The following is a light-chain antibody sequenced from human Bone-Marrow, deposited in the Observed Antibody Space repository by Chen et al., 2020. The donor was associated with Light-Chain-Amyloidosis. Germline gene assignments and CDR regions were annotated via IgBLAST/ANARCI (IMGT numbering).Light chain of an antibody. CDR3: QQGATWPWT. CDR2: DTS. CDR1: QSVGAY. V-gene: IGKV3-11*01. Sequence: VLTQSPATLSLSPGEGATLSCRTSQSVGAYLAWYQRRPGQAPRLLIYDTSNRATGIPARFSGSGSETDFTLTISSLESEDFAVYYCQQGATWPWTFGLGTKVEIK. J-gene: IGKJ1*01.